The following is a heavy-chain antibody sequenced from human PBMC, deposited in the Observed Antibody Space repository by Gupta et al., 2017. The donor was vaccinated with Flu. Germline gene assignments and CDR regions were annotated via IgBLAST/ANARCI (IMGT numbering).Heavy chain of an antibody. V-gene: IGHV3-15*01. CDR3: STYDGSFRY. CDR2: LKSKRDGGSI. Sequence: EVHLVESGGGLVKPGGSLRLSCAASGITFPRSWLSWVRQAPGKGLEWIGRLKSKRDGGSIDYATPVKGKFTISRDDSNNTLYLQVSNLKTEDTAVYYCSTYDGSFRYWGQGTLVTVSS. D-gene: IGHD3-3*01. CDR1: GITFPRSW. J-gene: IGHJ4*02.